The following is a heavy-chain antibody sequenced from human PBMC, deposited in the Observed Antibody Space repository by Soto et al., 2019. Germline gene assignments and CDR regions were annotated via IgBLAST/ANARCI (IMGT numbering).Heavy chain of an antibody. D-gene: IGHD5-18*01. CDR2: ISYDGGLQ. CDR3: ATDRGYGHASVPYS. J-gene: IGHJ4*02. Sequence: QAHLVESGGGVVQPGRSLRLSCAASGFTFTSYGMHWVRQAPGTRLEWVAVISYDGGLQHYADSVKGRFTISRDNSKNMVLMQMTSLRAEDPAVYYCATDRGYGHASVPYSWGQGTLVSVSS. CDR1: GFTFTSYG. V-gene: IGHV3-30*03.